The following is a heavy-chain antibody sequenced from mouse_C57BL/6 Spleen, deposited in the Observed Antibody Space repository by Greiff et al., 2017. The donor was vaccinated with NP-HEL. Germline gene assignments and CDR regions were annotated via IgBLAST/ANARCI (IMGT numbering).Heavy chain of an antibody. Sequence: VQGVESGPELVKPGASVKISCKASGYAFSSSWMNWVKQRPGKGLEWIGRIYPGDGDTNYNGKFKGKATLTADKSSSTAYMQLSSLTSEDSAVYFCARSAVVATNYYAMDYWGQGTSVTVSS. D-gene: IGHD1-1*01. CDR3: ARSAVVATNYYAMDY. CDR2: IYPGDGDT. V-gene: IGHV1-82*01. CDR1: GYAFSSSW. J-gene: IGHJ4*01.